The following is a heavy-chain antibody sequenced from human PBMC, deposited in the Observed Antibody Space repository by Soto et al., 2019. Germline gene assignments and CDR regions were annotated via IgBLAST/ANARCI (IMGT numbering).Heavy chain of an antibody. D-gene: IGHD2-2*02. CDR3: ARVLVVPAAIGYYYYYMDV. J-gene: IGHJ6*03. Sequence: ASVKVSCKASGYTFTSYSISWVRQAPGQGLEWMGWISAYNGNTNYAQKLQGRVTMTTDTSTSTAYMELRSLRSDDTAVYYCARVLVVPAAIGYYYYYMDVWGKGTTVTVSS. CDR1: GYTFTSYS. V-gene: IGHV1-18*01. CDR2: ISAYNGNT.